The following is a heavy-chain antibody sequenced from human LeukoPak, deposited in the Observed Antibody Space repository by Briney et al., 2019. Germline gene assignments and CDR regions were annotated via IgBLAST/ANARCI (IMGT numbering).Heavy chain of an antibody. CDR3: ARDYCTTTRCYPNYFDY. Sequence: PSETLSLTCTVSGASISSDHWGWIRQPAGKGLEWIGRISTRGRTSYNPSLKSRVTMSVDTSKNQFSLKLSSVTAADTAVYYCARDYCTTTRCYPNYFDYWGQGTLVTVSS. CDR2: ISTRGRT. D-gene: IGHD2-2*01. CDR1: GASISSDH. J-gene: IGHJ4*02. V-gene: IGHV4-4*07.